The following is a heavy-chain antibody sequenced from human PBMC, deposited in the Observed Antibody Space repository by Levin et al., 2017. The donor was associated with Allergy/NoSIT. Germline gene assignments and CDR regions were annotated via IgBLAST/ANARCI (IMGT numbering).Heavy chain of an antibody. CDR3: ARVIGYSYGTDY. Sequence: GGSLRLSCAASGFTFSSYSMNWVRQAPGKGLEWVSSISSSSSYIYYADSVKGRFTISRDNAKNSLYLQMNSLRVEDTAVYYCARVIGYSYGTDYWGQGTLVTVSS. D-gene: IGHD5-18*01. J-gene: IGHJ4*02. CDR2: ISSSSSYI. V-gene: IGHV3-21*01. CDR1: GFTFSSYS.